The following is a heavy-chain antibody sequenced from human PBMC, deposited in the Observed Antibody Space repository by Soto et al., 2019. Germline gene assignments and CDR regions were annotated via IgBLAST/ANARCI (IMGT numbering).Heavy chain of an antibody. CDR3: ARRVVDYYDSSGYYYYYYGMDV. Sequence: LRLSCAASAFIFSSYTMNWVRQAPGKGLEWVSSISHSSSYIYYADSVKGRFTISRDNAKNSLYLQMNSLRAEDTAVYYCARRVVDYYDSSGYYYYYYGMDVWGQGTTVTVSS. CDR2: ISHSSSYI. J-gene: IGHJ6*02. D-gene: IGHD3-22*01. V-gene: IGHV3-21*01. CDR1: AFIFSSYT.